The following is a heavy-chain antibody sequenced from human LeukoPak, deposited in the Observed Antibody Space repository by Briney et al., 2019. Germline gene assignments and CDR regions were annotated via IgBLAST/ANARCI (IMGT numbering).Heavy chain of an antibody. CDR2: ISGRTGTI. J-gene: IGHJ5*02. Sequence: RGSLRLSCEASGFTFSDYSMNWVRQAPGKGLQWIAYISGRTGTIYYADSVKGRFTVSRDNVRNSLFLQMNNLRVEDTAVYYCAREATPIHWNFDWFDPWGQGTVVTVSS. CDR1: GFTFSDYS. CDR3: AREATPIHWNFDWFDP. V-gene: IGHV3-48*01. D-gene: IGHD1-7*01.